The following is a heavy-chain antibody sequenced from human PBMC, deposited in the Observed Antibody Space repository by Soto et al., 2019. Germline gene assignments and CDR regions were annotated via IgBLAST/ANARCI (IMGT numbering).Heavy chain of an antibody. CDR1: GFTFSSYA. CDR3: AKDPKDKTYYDFYMDV. V-gene: IGHV3-23*01. D-gene: IGHD3-3*01. J-gene: IGHJ6*03. Sequence: GGSLRLSCAASGFTFSSYAMSWVRQAPGKGLEWVSAISGSGGSTYYADSVKGRFTISRDNSKNTLYLQMNSLRAEDTAVYYCAKDPKDKTYYDFYMDVWGKGTTVTVSS. CDR2: ISGSGGST.